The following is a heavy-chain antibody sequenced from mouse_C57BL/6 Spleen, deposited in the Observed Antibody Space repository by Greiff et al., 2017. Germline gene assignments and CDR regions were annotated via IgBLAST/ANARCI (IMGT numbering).Heavy chain of an antibody. CDR3: ARDNDYDWFAY. D-gene: IGHD2-4*01. J-gene: IGHJ3*01. CDR1: GFTFSSYG. V-gene: IGHV5-6*01. CDR2: ISSGGSYT. Sequence: EVKLVESGGDLVKPGGSLKLSCAASGFTFSSYGMSWVRQTPDKRLEWVATISSGGSYTYYPDSVKGRFTISRDNAKNTLYRQMSSLKSEDTAMYYCARDNDYDWFAYWGQGTLVTVSA.